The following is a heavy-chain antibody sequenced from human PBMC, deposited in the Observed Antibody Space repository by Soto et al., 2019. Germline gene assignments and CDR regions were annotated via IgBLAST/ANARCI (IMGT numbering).Heavy chain of an antibody. CDR2: ISGSGGST. J-gene: IGHJ4*02. D-gene: IGHD4-17*01. V-gene: IGHV3-23*01. Sequence: GGSLRLSCAASGFTFSSYAMSWVRQAPGKGLEWVSAISGSGGSTYYADSVKGRFTISRDNSKNTLYLQMNSLRAEDTAVYYCAKRAPSGGDYTIKLGPFDYWGQGTLVTVSS. CDR1: GFTFSSYA. CDR3: AKRAPSGGDYTIKLGPFDY.